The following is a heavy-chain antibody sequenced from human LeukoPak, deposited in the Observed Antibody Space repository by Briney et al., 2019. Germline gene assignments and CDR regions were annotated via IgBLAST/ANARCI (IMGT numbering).Heavy chain of an antibody. CDR2: IYWDDDK. J-gene: IGHJ4*02. Sequence: TLSLTCSVSGGAISYSSYYWSWIRQPPGKALEWLALIYWDDDKRYSPSLKSRLTITKDTSKNQVVLTMTNMDPVDTATYYCAHRRGNQLLSRYSTSSFDYWGQGTLVTVSS. CDR3: AHRRGNQLLSRYSTSSFDY. D-gene: IGHD6-6*01. V-gene: IGHV2-5*08. CDR1: GGAISYSSYY.